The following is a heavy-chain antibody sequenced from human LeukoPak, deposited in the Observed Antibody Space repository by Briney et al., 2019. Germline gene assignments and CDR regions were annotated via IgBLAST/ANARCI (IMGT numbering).Heavy chain of an antibody. Sequence: SETLSLTCTVSGGSISSYYWSWIRQPAGKGLEWIGRIYTSGSTNYNPSLKSRVTMSVDTSKNQFSLKLSSVAAADTAVYYCARDVRGIQGRAAAAGMDVWGQGTTVTVSS. V-gene: IGHV4-4*07. CDR1: GGSISSYY. J-gene: IGHJ6*02. CDR2: IYTSGST. D-gene: IGHD6-13*01. CDR3: ARDVRGIQGRAAAAGMDV.